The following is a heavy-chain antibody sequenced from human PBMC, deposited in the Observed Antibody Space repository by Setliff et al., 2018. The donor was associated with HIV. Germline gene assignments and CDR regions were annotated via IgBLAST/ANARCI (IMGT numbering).Heavy chain of an antibody. CDR1: GFTFSSYG. Sequence: PGGSLRLSCAASGFTFSSYGMHWVRQAPGKGLEWVSLISYDGSKKYYADSVKGRFSISRDNPKNTVYLQMNSLRPEGTALYYCAKIPHTGNSAFDVWGQGTMVTVSS. CDR3: AKIPHTGNSAFDV. V-gene: IGHV3-30*18. D-gene: IGHD7-27*01. CDR2: ISYDGSKK. J-gene: IGHJ3*01.